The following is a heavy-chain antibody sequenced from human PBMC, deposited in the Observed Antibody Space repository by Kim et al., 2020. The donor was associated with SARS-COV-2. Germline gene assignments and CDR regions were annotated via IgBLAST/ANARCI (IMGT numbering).Heavy chain of an antibody. CDR1: GFSVSNNY. V-gene: IGHV3-53*01. D-gene: IGHD3-10*01. J-gene: IGHJ4*02. Sequence: GGSLRLSCAASGFSVSNNYMSWVRQAPGKGLEWVSVIYSGGTTYYADSVKGRFTISRDNSKNRLYLLMNSLRAEDTAVYYCARDFTMVRGVTPVPRVYWGQGTLVTVSS. CDR2: IYSGGTT. CDR3: ARDFTMVRGVTPVPRVY.